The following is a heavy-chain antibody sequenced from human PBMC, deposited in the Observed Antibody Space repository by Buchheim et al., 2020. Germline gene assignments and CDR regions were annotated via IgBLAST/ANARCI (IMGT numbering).Heavy chain of an antibody. Sequence: QVHLVQSGAELKKPGASVKVSCKVSGYTFTAYPIHWVRQAPGQGLEWMGRVRPNSGDTTYAEKFQGRLIFTTDTSVTTAFMELSGLTSDDTAVYYCARDWYDFWAGYYFDLWGQGTL. D-gene: IGHD3-3*01. J-gene: IGHJ5*02. CDR3: ARDWYDFWAGYYFDL. CDR2: VRPNSGDT. V-gene: IGHV1-2*06. CDR1: GYTFTAYP.